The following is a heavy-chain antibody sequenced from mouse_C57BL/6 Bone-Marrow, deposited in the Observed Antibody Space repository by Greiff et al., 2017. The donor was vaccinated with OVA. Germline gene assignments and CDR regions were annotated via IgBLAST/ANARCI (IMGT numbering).Heavy chain of an antibody. CDR3: ARVYYYGTIDD. Sequence: EVQLVESGGGLVKPGGSLKLSCAASGFTFSSYAMAWVRQTPEKRLEWVATISDGGSYTYYPDNVKGRFTISRDNAKNNLYLQMSHLKSEDTAMYYSARVYYYGTIDDWGQGTTLTVSS. D-gene: IGHD1-1*01. J-gene: IGHJ2*01. CDR1: GFTFSSYA. CDR2: ISDGGSYT. V-gene: IGHV5-4*01.